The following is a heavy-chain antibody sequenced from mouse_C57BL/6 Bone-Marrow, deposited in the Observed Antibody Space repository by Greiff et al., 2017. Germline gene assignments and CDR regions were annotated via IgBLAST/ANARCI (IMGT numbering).Heavy chain of an antibody. D-gene: IGHD1-1*01. CDR2: IDPENGDT. Sequence: EVQLVESGAELVRPGASVKLSCTASGFNIKDDYMHWVKQRPEQGLEWIGWIDPENGDTEYASKFQGKATITADTSSNTAYLQLSSLTSEDTAVXYCTTVITTVVAYYWYFDVWGTGTTVTVSS. V-gene: IGHV14-4*01. CDR1: GFNIKDDY. CDR3: TTVITTVVAYYWYFDV. J-gene: IGHJ1*03.